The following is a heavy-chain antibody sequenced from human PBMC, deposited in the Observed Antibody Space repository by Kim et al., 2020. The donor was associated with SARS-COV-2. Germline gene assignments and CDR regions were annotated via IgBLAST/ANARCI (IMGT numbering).Heavy chain of an antibody. D-gene: IGHD1-26*01. V-gene: IGHV1-69*04. J-gene: IGHJ4*02. Sequence: SVKVSCKASGGTFSSYAISWVRQAPGQGLEWMGRIIPILGIANYAQKFQGRVTITADKSTSTAYMELSSLRSEDTAVYYCARESPRGSYLFDYWGQGTLVTVSS. CDR2: IIPILGIA. CDR3: ARESPRGSYLFDY. CDR1: GGTFSSYA.